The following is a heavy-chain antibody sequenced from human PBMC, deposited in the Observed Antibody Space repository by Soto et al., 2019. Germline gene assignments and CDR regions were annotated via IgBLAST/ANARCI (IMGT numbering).Heavy chain of an antibody. V-gene: IGHV3-21*01. CDR3: ARERVVTYYYYGMDV. D-gene: IGHD2-15*01. CDR1: GFTFSSYS. J-gene: IGHJ6*02. Sequence: GRSLRLSCAASGFTFSSYSMNWVRQAPGKGLEWVSSISSSSSYIYYADSVKGRFTISRDNAKNSLYLQMNSLRAEDTAVYYCARERVVTYYYYGMDVWGQGTTVTVSS. CDR2: ISSSSSYI.